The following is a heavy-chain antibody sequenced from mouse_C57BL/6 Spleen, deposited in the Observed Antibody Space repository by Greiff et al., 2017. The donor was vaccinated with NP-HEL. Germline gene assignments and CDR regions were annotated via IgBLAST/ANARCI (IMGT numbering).Heavy chain of an antibody. V-gene: IGHV1-64*01. J-gene: IGHJ4*01. CDR2: IHPNSGST. D-gene: IGHD2-4*01. Sequence: VQLQQSGAELVKPGASVKLSCKASGYTFTSYWMHWVKQRPGQGLEWIGTIHPNSGSTNYNEKFKSKATLTVDKSSSTAYMQLSSLTSEDSAVYYCARSGDYPYYAMDYWGQGTSVTVSS. CDR3: ARSGDYPYYAMDY. CDR1: GYTFTSYW.